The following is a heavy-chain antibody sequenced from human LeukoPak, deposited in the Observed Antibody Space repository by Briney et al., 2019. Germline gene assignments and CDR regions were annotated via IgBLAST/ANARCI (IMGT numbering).Heavy chain of an antibody. CDR3: ARAGGEINWFDP. CDR2: INPNSGGT. Sequence: ASVKVSCKASGYTFTGYYMHWVRQAPGQGLEWMGWINPNSGGTNYAQKFQGRVTITRDTSISTAYMELSRLRSDDTAVYYCARAGGEINWFDPWGQGTLVTVSS. J-gene: IGHJ5*02. D-gene: IGHD3-16*01. V-gene: IGHV1-2*02. CDR1: GYTFTGYY.